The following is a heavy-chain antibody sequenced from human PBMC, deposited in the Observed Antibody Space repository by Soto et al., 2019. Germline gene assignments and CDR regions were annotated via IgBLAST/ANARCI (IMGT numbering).Heavy chain of an antibody. D-gene: IGHD6-19*01. CDR2: ISGSSSSV. Sequence: PGGPMRLSGVASGRTLSRHSMNWIRQDPGKGLEWISYISGSSSSVYYADSIKGRFTISRDTSKNTLYLQMNSLRAEDTAVYYCVQTTGWPGFDFWGQGTLVTVSS. CDR1: GRTLSRHS. V-gene: IGHV3-21*04. J-gene: IGHJ4*02. CDR3: VQTTGWPGFDF.